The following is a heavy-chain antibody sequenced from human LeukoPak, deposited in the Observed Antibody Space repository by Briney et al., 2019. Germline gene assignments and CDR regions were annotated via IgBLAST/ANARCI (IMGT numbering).Heavy chain of an antibody. J-gene: IGHJ4*02. CDR1: GGSFSGYY. Sequence: PAETLSLTCAVYGGSFSGYYWSWIRQPPGKGLEWIGEINHSGSTNYNPSLKSRVTISVDTSKNQFSLKLSSVTAADTAVYYCARGQRYRYSSGHGLFVYWGQGTLVTVSS. CDR3: ARGQRYRYSSGHGLFVY. V-gene: IGHV4-34*01. D-gene: IGHD6-25*01. CDR2: INHSGST.